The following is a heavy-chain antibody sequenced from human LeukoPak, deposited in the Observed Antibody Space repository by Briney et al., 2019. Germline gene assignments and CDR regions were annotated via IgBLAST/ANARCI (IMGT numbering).Heavy chain of an antibody. J-gene: IGHJ4*02. CDR2: IYSGGST. CDR3: ARVRVTTSSYYFDY. V-gene: IGHV3-53*01. CDR1: GFTVSSNY. D-gene: IGHD4-11*01. Sequence: GGSLRLSCAASGFTVSSNYMSWVRQAPGKGPEWVSVIYSGGSTYYADSVKGRFTISRDNSKNTLYLQMNSLRAEDTAVYYCARVRVTTSSYYFDYWGQGTLVTVSS.